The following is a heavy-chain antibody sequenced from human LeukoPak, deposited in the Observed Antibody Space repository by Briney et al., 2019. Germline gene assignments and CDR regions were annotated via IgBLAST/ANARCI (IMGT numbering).Heavy chain of an antibody. D-gene: IGHD3-22*01. J-gene: IGHJ4*02. CDR1: GFTFSIYS. V-gene: IGHV3-21*01. CDR2: ICSSSSNL. Sequence: GGSLSLSCAACGFTFSIYSMNWVPEAPGRGVEGVSSICSSSSNLYYEVAVKGRFTISRDNSKRSLYLQMNSLRAEDTAVYYCAGDRPYYYDSSGYYGPIFDYWGQGTLVTVSS. CDR3: AGDRPYYYDSSGYYGPIFDY.